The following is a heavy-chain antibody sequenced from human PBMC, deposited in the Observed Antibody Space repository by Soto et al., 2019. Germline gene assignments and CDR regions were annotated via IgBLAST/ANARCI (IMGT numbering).Heavy chain of an antibody. V-gene: IGHV1-69*01. Sequence: QVQLVQSGAEVKKPGSSVKVSCKASGGTFSSYAISWVRQAPGQGLEWMGGIIPIFGTANYAQKFQGRVTITADESTSTAYMELSSLRSEDTDVYYCAREGGPDIAEAGYDAFDIWGQGTMVTVSA. CDR3: AREGGPDIAEAGYDAFDI. CDR1: GGTFSSYA. J-gene: IGHJ3*02. D-gene: IGHD6-13*01. CDR2: IIPIFGTA.